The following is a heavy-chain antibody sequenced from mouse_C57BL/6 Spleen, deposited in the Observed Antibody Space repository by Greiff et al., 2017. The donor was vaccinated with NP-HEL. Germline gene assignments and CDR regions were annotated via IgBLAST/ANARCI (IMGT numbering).Heavy chain of an antibody. D-gene: IGHD2-3*01. CDR2: IDPSDSET. Sequence: QVQLQQPGAELVRPGSSVKLSCKASGYTFTSYWMHWVKQRPIQGLEWIGNIDPSDSETHYNQKFKDKATLTVDKSSSTAYMQLSSLTSEDSAVYYCARSGDGYYRFAYWGQGTLVTVSA. CDR1: GYTFTSYW. CDR3: ARSGDGYYRFAY. V-gene: IGHV1-52*01. J-gene: IGHJ3*01.